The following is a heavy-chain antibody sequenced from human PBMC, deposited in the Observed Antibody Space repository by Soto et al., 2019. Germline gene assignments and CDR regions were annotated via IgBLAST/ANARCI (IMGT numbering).Heavy chain of an antibody. D-gene: IGHD4-17*01. CDR1: GFTFSDHY. CDR3: VRCYNSIDQ. J-gene: IGHJ5*02. Sequence: GGSLRLSCAVSGFTFSDHYMDWVRQAPGKGLECVGRSRDKANSYTTEYAASVKGRFTMSRDESKNSLYLQMNSLKIEDTAVYYCVRCYNSIDQWGQGTLVTVSS. CDR2: SRDKANSYTT. V-gene: IGHV3-72*01.